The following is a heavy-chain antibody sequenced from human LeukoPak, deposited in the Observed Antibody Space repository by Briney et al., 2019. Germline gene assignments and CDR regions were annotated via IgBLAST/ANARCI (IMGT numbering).Heavy chain of an antibody. CDR3: ARVFRYQLLSGYYYYYGMDV. V-gene: IGHV1-2*02. D-gene: IGHD2-2*01. CDR2: INPNSGGT. Sequence: ASVKVSCKASGYTFTGYYMHWVRQAPGQGLEWMGWINPNSGGTNYAQKFQGRVTMTRDTSISTAYMELSRLRSEDTAVYYCARVFRYQLLSGYYYYYGMDVWGQGTTVTVSS. J-gene: IGHJ6*02. CDR1: GYTFTGYY.